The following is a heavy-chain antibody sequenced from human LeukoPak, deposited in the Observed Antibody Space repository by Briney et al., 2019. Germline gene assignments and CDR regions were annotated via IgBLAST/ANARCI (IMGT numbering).Heavy chain of an antibody. CDR2: ISSTGGTT. V-gene: IGHV3-23*01. Sequence: GGSLRLSCAASGFTFSTYWMTWVRQAPGKGLEWVSSISSTGGTTYYADSVKGRFTISRDNSKNTLYLQMNSLRAEDTAVYYCAKVAYCGGDCFPHYYYYMDVWGKGTTVTISS. D-gene: IGHD2-21*02. CDR3: AKVAYCGGDCFPHYYYYMDV. CDR1: GFTFSTYW. J-gene: IGHJ6*03.